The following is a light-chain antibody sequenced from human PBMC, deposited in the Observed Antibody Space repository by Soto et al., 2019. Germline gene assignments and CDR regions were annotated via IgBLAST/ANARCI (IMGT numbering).Light chain of an antibody. CDR3: SSYGGYNNVV. Sequence: QSVLTQPPSASGSPGQSVTISCTGTSSDVGAYKFVSWYQQNPGKAPKLIIYDVTKRPTGVPDRFSGSKSGNTASLTVSGLQAEDEGTYYCSSYGGYNNVVFGTGTKV. CDR2: DVT. V-gene: IGLV2-8*01. CDR1: SSDVGAYKF. J-gene: IGLJ1*01.